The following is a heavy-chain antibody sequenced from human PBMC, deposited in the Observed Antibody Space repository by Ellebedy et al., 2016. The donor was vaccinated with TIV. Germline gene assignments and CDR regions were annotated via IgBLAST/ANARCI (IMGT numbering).Heavy chain of an antibody. Sequence: GGSLRLXCAASGFTFSSYSMNWVRQAPGKGLEWVSSISSSSSYIYYADSVKGRFTISRDNAKNSLYLQMNSLRAEDTAVYYCARDRRGWDYYGMDVWGQGTTVTVSS. CDR2: ISSSSSYI. CDR1: GFTFSSYS. V-gene: IGHV3-21*01. CDR3: ARDRRGWDYYGMDV. J-gene: IGHJ6*02. D-gene: IGHD3-10*01.